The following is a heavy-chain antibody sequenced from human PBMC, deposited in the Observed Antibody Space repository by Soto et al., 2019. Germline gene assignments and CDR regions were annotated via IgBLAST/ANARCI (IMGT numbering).Heavy chain of an antibody. Sequence: QVQLVESGGGVVQPGRSLRLSCAASGFTFSSYAMHWVRQAPGKGLEWVAVISYDGSNKYYADSVKGRFTISRDNSKKTLYLQMNSLRAEDTSVYYCGREHYSAFDPWGQGTLVTVSS. V-gene: IGHV3-30-3*01. D-gene: IGHD3-10*01. J-gene: IGHJ5*02. CDR2: ISYDGSNK. CDR1: GFTFSSYA. CDR3: GREHYSAFDP.